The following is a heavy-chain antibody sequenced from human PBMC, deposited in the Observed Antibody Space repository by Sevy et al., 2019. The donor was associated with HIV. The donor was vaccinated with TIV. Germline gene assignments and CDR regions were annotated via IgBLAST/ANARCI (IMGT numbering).Heavy chain of an antibody. V-gene: IGHV3-20*04. CDR1: GFTFDDCG. J-gene: IGHJ4*02. D-gene: IGHD1-26*01. Sequence: GGSQRLSCAASGFTFDDCGMSWVRQAPGKGLEWVSGINWNGGSTGYADSVKGRFTISRDNAKNSLYLQMNSLRADDTALYYCARVGASGTYSHFDYWGLGTLVTVSS. CDR2: INWNGGST. CDR3: ARVGASGTYSHFDY.